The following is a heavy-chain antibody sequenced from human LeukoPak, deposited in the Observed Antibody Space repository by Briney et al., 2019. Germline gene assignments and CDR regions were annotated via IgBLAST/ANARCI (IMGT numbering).Heavy chain of an antibody. CDR2: ISGNSGSI. CDR3: AKRGHGDCDVRAFDI. Sequence: GRSLRLSSAASGFTIDNYAMHWLRQVPGKGLEWVSGISGNSGSIVYAASVKGRFTTSRDNAKNCLYLQMTSLRLEDTALYYCAKRGHGDCDVRAFDIWGQGTLVTVSS. CDR1: GFTIDNYA. J-gene: IGHJ3*02. D-gene: IGHD2-21*02. V-gene: IGHV3-9*01.